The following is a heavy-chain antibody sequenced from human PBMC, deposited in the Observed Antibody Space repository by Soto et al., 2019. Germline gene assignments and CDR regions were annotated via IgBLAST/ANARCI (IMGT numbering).Heavy chain of an antibody. Sequence: EVQLMESGGGLVQPGGSLRVSCAASGFTFSNYIMSWVRQTPGKGLEWVSVISEDSDIRFYADSVKGRFTISRDNYKNALYLQMNSLGAEDTAVYYCARAYCSARTCTKRLRSEWYYYYGMDVWGQGTTVVVSS. V-gene: IGHV3-23*01. CDR2: ISEDSDIR. J-gene: IGHJ6*02. D-gene: IGHD2-15*01. CDR1: GFTFSNYI. CDR3: ARAYCSARTCTKRLRSEWYYYYGMDV.